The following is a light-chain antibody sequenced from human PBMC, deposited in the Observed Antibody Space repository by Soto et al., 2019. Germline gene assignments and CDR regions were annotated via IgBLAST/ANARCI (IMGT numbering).Light chain of an antibody. J-gene: IGKJ1*01. V-gene: IGKV1-5*03. Sequence: DIQMTQSPSTMSASVGDRATITCRASQGISKWLAWFQQKAGKAPKLLIYEASKLATGVPSRISGSGSGTEFTLTISSLQPDDFATYYCQQYTNYPWTFGQGTKVDI. CDR3: QQYTNYPWT. CDR2: EAS. CDR1: QGISKW.